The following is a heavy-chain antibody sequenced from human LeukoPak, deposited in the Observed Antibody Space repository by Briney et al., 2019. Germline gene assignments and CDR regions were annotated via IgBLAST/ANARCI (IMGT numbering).Heavy chain of an antibody. D-gene: IGHD3-22*01. V-gene: IGHV1-2*02. Sequence: ASVKVSCKASGYTFTGYYMHWVRQAPGQGLEWMGWINPNSGGTNYAQKFQGRVTMTRDTSISTAYMELSRLRSDDTAVYYCARVRYYYDSSGYFVYWGRGTLVTVSS. CDR3: ARVRYYYDSSGYFVY. J-gene: IGHJ4*02. CDR2: INPNSGGT. CDR1: GYTFTGYY.